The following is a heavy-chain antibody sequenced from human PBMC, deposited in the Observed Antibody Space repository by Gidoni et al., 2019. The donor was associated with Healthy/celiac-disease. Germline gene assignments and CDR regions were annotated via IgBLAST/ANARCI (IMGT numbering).Heavy chain of an antibody. Sequence: QVQLVESGGGVVQPGRSLRLSCAASGFSFSSYGMHWVRQAPGKGLEWVAVIWYDGSNKYYADSVKGRFTISRDNSKITLYLQMNSLRAEDTAVYYCARDLQGPRLHYYYYYGMDVWGQGTTVTVSS. V-gene: IGHV3-33*01. CDR1: GFSFSSYG. CDR3: ARDLQGPRLHYYYYYGMDV. D-gene: IGHD1-1*01. CDR2: IWYDGSNK. J-gene: IGHJ6*02.